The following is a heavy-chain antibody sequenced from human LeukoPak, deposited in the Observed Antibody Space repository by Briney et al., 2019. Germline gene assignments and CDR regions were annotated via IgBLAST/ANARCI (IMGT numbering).Heavy chain of an antibody. CDR1: GFTFSSYF. CDR3: AKDIRVYYYYGMDV. D-gene: IGHD1-14*01. Sequence: PGGSLRLSCAASGFTFSSYFMHWVRQAPGKGLEWVADIASDGSHTFYVESVKGRFTISRDNSKNTLYLQMNSLRAEDTALYYCAKDIRVYYYYGMDVWGQGTTVTVSS. J-gene: IGHJ6*02. V-gene: IGHV3-30-3*01. CDR2: IASDGSHT.